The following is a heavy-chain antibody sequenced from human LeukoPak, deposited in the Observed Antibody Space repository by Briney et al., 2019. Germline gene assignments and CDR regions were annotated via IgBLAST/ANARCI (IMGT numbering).Heavy chain of an antibody. CDR2: ISGSGGST. Sequence: GGFLRLSCAASGFTFSSYAMSWVRQAPGKGLEWVSDISGSGGSTYYADSVKGRFTISRDNSKNTLYLQMNRLRAEDTAVYYCAKRGLAAALFRWGQGTLVTASS. CDR3: AKRGLAAALFR. J-gene: IGHJ4*02. V-gene: IGHV3-23*01. CDR1: GFTFSSYA. D-gene: IGHD6-13*01.